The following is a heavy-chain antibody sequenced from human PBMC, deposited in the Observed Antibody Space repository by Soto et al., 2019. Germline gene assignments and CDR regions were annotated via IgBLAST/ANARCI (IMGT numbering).Heavy chain of an antibody. J-gene: IGHJ6*02. V-gene: IGHV3-30*18. Sequence: PGGSLRLSCAASGFTFSSYGMHWVRQAPGKGLEWVAVISYDGSNKYHADSVKGRFTISRDNSKNTLYLQMNSLRAEDTAVYYCAKGQRTGESDFWSAYYVNYYYGMDVWGQGTTVTVSS. CDR3: AKGQRTGESDFWSAYYVNYYYGMDV. D-gene: IGHD3-3*01. CDR1: GFTFSSYG. CDR2: ISYDGSNK.